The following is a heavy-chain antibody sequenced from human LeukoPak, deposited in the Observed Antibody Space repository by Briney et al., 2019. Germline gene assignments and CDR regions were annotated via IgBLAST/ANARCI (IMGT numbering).Heavy chain of an antibody. CDR2: IIPILGIA. Sequence: SVKVSCKASGGTFSSYAISWVRQAPGQGLEWMGRIIPILGIANYAQKFQGRVTITADKSTSTAYMELSSLRSEDTAVYYCARDSSSLVGFFDYWGQGTLVTVSS. V-gene: IGHV1-69*04. CDR1: GGTFSSYA. CDR3: ARDSSSLVGFFDY. J-gene: IGHJ4*02. D-gene: IGHD6-6*01.